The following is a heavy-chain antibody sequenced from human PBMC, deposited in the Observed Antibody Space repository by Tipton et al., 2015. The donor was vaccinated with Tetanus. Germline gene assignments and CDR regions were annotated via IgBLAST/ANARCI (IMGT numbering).Heavy chain of an antibody. J-gene: IGHJ3*02. CDR2: FDPEDGET. CDR3: ATTPSTGDSSGYDAFDI. D-gene: IGHD3-22*01. V-gene: IGHV1-24*01. CDR1: GYTLTELS. Sequence: QSGPEVKKPGASVKVSCKVSGYTLTELSMHWVRQAPGKGLEWMGGFDPEDGETIYAQKFQGRVTMTEDTSTDTAYMELSSLRSEDTAVYYCATTPSTGDSSGYDAFDIWGQGTMVTVSS.